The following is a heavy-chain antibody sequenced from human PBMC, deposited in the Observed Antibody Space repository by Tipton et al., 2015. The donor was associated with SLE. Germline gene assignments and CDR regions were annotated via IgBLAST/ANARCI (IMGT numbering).Heavy chain of an antibody. V-gene: IGHV3-30*02. CDR1: GITFGDFG. CDR2: IRYDGDKK. J-gene: IGHJ4*02. Sequence: SLRLSCVASGITFGDFGLHWVRQAPGKGLEWVAFIRYDGDKKFYADSVQGRFTISRDNSKSSLFLQMNNLRPDDTGIYFCTKDARTYTSTARYHVDSWGQGTLVTVSS. D-gene: IGHD1-14*01. CDR3: TKDARTYTSTARYHVDS.